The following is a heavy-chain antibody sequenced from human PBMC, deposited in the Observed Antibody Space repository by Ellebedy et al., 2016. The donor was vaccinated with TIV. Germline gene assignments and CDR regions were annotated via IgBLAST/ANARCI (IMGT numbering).Heavy chain of an antibody. CDR3: ARVLRATSGMDV. CDR1: GYIFTAYY. Sequence: ASVKVSCKTSGYIFTAYYIHWVRQAPGQGLEWMGWINPDRGGTNFPQKFQGRVTMTRDTSVNTAYMELSRLQSDDTAVYYCARVLRATSGMDVWGQGTTVTVS. J-gene: IGHJ6*02. CDR2: INPDRGGT. V-gene: IGHV1-2*02. D-gene: IGHD4/OR15-4a*01.